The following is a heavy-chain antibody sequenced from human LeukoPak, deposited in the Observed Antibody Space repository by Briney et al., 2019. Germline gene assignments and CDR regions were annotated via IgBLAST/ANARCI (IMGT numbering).Heavy chain of an antibody. CDR3: ARGLVGATPRDYYYYYGMDV. CDR1: RFTFSSYD. Sequence: GGSLRLSCAASRFTFSSYDLHWVRQAKGKGLEWVSAIGTAGDTYYPGSVKGRFTISRENAKNSLYLQMNSLRAGDTAVYYCARGLVGATPRDYYYYYGMDVWGQGTTVTVSS. V-gene: IGHV3-13*01. CDR2: IGTAGDT. J-gene: IGHJ6*02. D-gene: IGHD1-26*01.